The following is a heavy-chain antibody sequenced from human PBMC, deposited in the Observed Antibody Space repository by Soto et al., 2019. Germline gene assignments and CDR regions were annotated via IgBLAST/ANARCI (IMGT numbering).Heavy chain of an antibody. Sequence: DVQLVESGGGLVQPGRSLRLSCAASGFTFDDYAMHWVRQAPGKGLEWVSGISWNSGSIGYADSVKGRFTISRDNAKNSLYLQMNSLRAEDTALYYCAKDIGAPFDIWGQGTMVTVSS. CDR1: GFTFDDYA. CDR2: ISWNSGSI. V-gene: IGHV3-9*01. J-gene: IGHJ3*02. D-gene: IGHD3-3*01. CDR3: AKDIGAPFDI.